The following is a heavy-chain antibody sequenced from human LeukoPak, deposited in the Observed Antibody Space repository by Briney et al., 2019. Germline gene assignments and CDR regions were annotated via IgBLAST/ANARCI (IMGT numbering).Heavy chain of an antibody. Sequence: EGSLRLSCAASGFTFSTYAMSWVRQAPGKRLEWVSAISDSGGSTYYADSVKGRFTISRDNSKNTLYLQMNSLRAEDTAVYYCAKSRIAKYYYYMDVWGKGTTVTVSS. CDR2: ISDSGGST. J-gene: IGHJ6*03. CDR1: GFTFSTYA. D-gene: IGHD6-13*01. CDR3: AKSRIAKYYYYMDV. V-gene: IGHV3-23*01.